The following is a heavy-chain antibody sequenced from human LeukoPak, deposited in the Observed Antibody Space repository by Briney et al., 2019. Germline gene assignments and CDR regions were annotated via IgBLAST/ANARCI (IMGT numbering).Heavy chain of an antibody. Sequence: PSETLSLTCTVSGYSISSGYYWGWSRPPPGKGREGSGSIYHSGSTYYNPSLKSRVTISVDTSKTQFSLKLSSVTAADTALYYCARDGGVYDSSADYWGQGTLVTVSS. CDR2: IYHSGST. J-gene: IGHJ4*02. V-gene: IGHV4-38-2*02. CDR1: GYSISSGYY. CDR3: ARDGGVYDSSADY. D-gene: IGHD3-22*01.